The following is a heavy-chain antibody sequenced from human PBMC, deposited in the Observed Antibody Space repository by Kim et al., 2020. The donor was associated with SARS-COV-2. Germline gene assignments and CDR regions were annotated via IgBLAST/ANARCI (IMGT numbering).Heavy chain of an antibody. J-gene: IGHJ6*02. CDR2: IDGHGGAT. CDR3: VRVRGDPSRNYYYFGLDV. V-gene: IGHV3-74*01. CDR1: GYTFSSYW. D-gene: IGHD3-10*01. Sequence: GGSLRLSCAASGYTFSSYWMLWVRQAPGKGLLLVARIDGHGGATDYADSVKGRFTVSRDNAGETVYLQMNSLRADDTAIYYCVRVRGDPSRNYYYFGLDVWGQGTTVTVSS.